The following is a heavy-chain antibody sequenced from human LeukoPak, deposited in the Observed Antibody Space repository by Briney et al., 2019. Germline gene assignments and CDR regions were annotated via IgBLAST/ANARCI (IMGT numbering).Heavy chain of an antibody. D-gene: IGHD3-22*01. Sequence: GGSLRLSCAASGFTVSSNYMSWVRQAPGKGLEWVAVISYDGSNKYYADSVKGRFTISRDNSKNTLYLQINSLRAEDTAVYYCAKLYYDSSGCFDYWGQGTLVTVSS. J-gene: IGHJ4*02. CDR3: AKLYYDSSGCFDY. V-gene: IGHV3-30*18. CDR1: GFTVSSNY. CDR2: ISYDGSNK.